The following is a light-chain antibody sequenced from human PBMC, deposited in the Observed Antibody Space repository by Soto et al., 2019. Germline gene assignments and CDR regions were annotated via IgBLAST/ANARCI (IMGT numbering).Light chain of an antibody. J-gene: IGKJ2*01. CDR3: LQDYNYPFT. V-gene: IGKV1-6*01. Sequence: AIQMTQSPSSLSASVGDRVTITCRASQDIRKDLAWYHQKPGKAPQILIYGASTLQTGVASRFSGSGSATDFTLTISSLQPEDSAAYYCLQDYNYPFTFGQGTKVDIK. CDR1: QDIRKD. CDR2: GAS.